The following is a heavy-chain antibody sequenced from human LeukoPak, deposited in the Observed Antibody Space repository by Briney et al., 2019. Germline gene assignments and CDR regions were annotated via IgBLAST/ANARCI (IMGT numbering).Heavy chain of an antibody. D-gene: IGHD6-6*01. CDR1: GFTFSSYA. V-gene: IGHV3-23*01. J-gene: IGHJ4*02. CDR2: ISGSGGST. CDR3: AKDVGPKERLVRGGFDY. Sequence: GGSLRLSCAASGFTFSSYAMSWVRQAPGKGLEWVSAISGSGGSTYYADSVKGRFTISRDNSKNTLYLQMNSLRAEDTAVYYCAKDVGPKERLVRGGFDYWGQGTLVTVSS.